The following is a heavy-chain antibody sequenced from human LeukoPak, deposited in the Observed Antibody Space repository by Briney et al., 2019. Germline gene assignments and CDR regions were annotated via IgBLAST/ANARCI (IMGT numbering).Heavy chain of an antibody. J-gene: IGHJ4*02. D-gene: IGHD2-2*01. CDR1: GFTFSSYG. CDR2: ISYDGSNK. V-gene: IGHV3-30*18. Sequence: PGGSLRLSCAASGFTFSSYGMHWVRQAPGKGLEWVAVISYDGSNKYYADSVKGRFTISRDNSKNTLYLQMNSLRAEDTAVYYCAKAQGNRRPIVVVPAAFDYWGQGTLVTVSS. CDR3: AKAQGNRRPIVVVPAAFDY.